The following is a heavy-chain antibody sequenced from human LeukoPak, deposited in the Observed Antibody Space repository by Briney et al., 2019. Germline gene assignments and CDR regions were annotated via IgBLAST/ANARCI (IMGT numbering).Heavy chain of an antibody. D-gene: IGHD4-23*01. Sequence: GGSLRLSCAASGFTFNNFGMHWVRQAPGKGLEWVSFIGYEGVHKFYADSVKGRFTISKDNSKATLYLQMNSLRPEDTAVYYCAKDLHGGYSSDYWGQGTLVTVFS. V-gene: IGHV3-30*02. CDR1: GFTFNNFG. CDR2: IGYEGVHK. J-gene: IGHJ4*02. CDR3: AKDLHGGYSSDY.